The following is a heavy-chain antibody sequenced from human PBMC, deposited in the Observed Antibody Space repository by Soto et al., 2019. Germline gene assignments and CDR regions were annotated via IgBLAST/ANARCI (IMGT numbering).Heavy chain of an antibody. J-gene: IGHJ3*02. CDR2: IDYSGST. CDR3: ARGVHLDAFDI. Sequence: SETLSLTCTVSGGSISSYYWSWIRQPPGKGLEWIGYIDYSGSTNYNPSLKSRVTISVDTSKNQFSLKRSSVTAADTAVYYCARGVHLDAFDIWGQGTMVTVSS. CDR1: GGSISSYY. V-gene: IGHV4-59*01.